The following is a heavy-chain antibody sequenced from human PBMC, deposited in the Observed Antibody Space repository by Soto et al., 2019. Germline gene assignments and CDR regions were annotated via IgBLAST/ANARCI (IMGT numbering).Heavy chain of an antibody. D-gene: IGHD6-13*01. Sequence: PGGSLRLSCSASGFTFSSYAMHWVRQAPGKGLEYVSAISSNGGSTYYADSVKGRFTISRDNSKNTLYLQMNSLRDEDTAVYYCARDPSFDGSSWYTYYYYYGMDVWGQGTTVTVSS. V-gene: IGHV3-64*04. J-gene: IGHJ6*02. CDR2: ISSNGGST. CDR1: GFTFSSYA. CDR3: ARDPSFDGSSWYTYYYYYGMDV.